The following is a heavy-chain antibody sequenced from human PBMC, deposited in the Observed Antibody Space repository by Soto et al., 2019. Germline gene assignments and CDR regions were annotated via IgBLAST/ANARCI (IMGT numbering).Heavy chain of an antibody. CDR1: GFTFSSYS. Sequence: GGSLRLSCAASGFTFSSYSMNWVRQAPGKGLEWVSYISSSSSTIYYADSVKGRFTISRDNAKNSLYLQMNSLRAEDTAVYYCAREEDDFWSGYFIRGQFDPWGQGTLVTVSS. CDR2: ISSSSSTI. D-gene: IGHD3-3*01. V-gene: IGHV3-48*01. J-gene: IGHJ5*02. CDR3: AREEDDFWSGYFIRGQFDP.